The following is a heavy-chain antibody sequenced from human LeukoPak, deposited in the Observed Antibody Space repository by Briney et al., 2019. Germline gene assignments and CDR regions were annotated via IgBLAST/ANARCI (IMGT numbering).Heavy chain of an antibody. J-gene: IGHJ4*02. CDR1: GFTFSSYA. CDR2: IWYDGSNK. D-gene: IGHD3-22*01. V-gene: IGHV3-33*08. CDR3: ARHDRSGYIDY. Sequence: HPGGSLRLSCAASGFTFSSYAMAWVRQAPGKGLEWVAVIWYDGSNKYYADSVKGRFTISRDNSKSTLYLQMNSLRAEDTAVYYCARHDRSGYIDYWGQGTLVTVSS.